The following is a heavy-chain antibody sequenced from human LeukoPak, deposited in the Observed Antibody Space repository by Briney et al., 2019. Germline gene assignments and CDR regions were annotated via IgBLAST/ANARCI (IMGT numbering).Heavy chain of an antibody. J-gene: IGHJ4*02. V-gene: IGHV4-59*01. D-gene: IGHD3-22*01. CDR1: GVSISSYY. Sequence: SETLSLTCTVSGVSISSYYWSWIRQAPGRGLEWIGYLYYSGSTNYNPSLKSRVTISVNTSKNQFSLKLSSVTAADTAVYYCARELSFGYYDSRAFDYWGQGTLVTVSS. CDR3: ARELSFGYYDSRAFDY. CDR2: LYYSGST.